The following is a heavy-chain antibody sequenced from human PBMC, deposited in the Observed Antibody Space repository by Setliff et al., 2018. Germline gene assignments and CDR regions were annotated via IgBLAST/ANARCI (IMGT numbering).Heavy chain of an antibody. CDR2: IFYGGST. Sequence: PSETLSLTCAVSGASISSSSYYWAWIRQPPGTGLELIGSIFYGGSTYYNPSLKSRVTISIDASKNQFSLKLDSVTAADTAVYYCARTDDYYNFYAYWGQGTLVTVSS. D-gene: IGHD3-3*01. CDR1: GASISSSSYY. V-gene: IGHV4-39*07. CDR3: ARTDDYYNFYAY. J-gene: IGHJ4*02.